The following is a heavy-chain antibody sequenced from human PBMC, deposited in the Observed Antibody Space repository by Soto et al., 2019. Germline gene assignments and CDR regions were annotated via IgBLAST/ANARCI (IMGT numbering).Heavy chain of an antibody. CDR1: RFTFSSYA. D-gene: IGHD6-13*01. V-gene: IGHV3-30*18. Sequence: GSLRLSCGASRFTFSSYAMHWVRQAPGKGLNWVAVISYDGSKTYYADSVKGRFTISRDNPKNTLYLQMNSLRVEDTAVYYCAKDSSSNWYRPYFYYGMDIWGQGTTVTVSS. CDR3: AKDSSSNWYRPYFYYGMDI. J-gene: IGHJ6*02. CDR2: ISYDGSKT.